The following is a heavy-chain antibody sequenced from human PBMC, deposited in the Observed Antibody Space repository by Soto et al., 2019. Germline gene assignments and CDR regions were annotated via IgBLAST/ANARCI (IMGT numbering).Heavy chain of an antibody. D-gene: IGHD2-15*01. CDR3: ARVDTDIVVVVAATGLIDY. CDR2: ISAYNGNT. J-gene: IGHJ4*02. CDR1: GYTFTSYG. V-gene: IGHV1-18*01. Sequence: QVQLVQSGAEVKKPGASVKVSCKASGYTFTSYGISWVRQAPGQGLEWMGWISAYNGNTNYAQKLQGRVTMTTDPSTSTAYMELRSLRSDDTAVYYCARVDTDIVVVVAATGLIDYWGQGTLVTVSS.